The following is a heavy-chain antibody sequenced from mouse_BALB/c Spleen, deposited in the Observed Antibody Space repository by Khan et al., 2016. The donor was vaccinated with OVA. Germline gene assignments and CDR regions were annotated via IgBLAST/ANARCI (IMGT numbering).Heavy chain of an antibody. CDR2: IWGGGST. J-gene: IGHJ4*01. Sequence: VELVESGPGLVAPSQYLSITCTVSGFSLSDYGVSWIRQPPGKGLEWLGVIWGGGSTYYNSALKSRLSISKDNSKSQVFLKMSSLQDDDTAMFYCAEGVWSYYYTLDYWGQGTSVTVSS. V-gene: IGHV2-6-5*01. CDR1: GFSLSDYG. CDR3: AEGVWSYYYTLDY.